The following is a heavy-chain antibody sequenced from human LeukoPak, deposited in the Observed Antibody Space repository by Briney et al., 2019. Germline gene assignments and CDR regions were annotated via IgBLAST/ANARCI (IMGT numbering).Heavy chain of an antibody. Sequence: GASVKVSCKVSGYTLPELSMYWVRQAPGKGLEWMGGLDPEDDERIYAQKFRGRVSMTEDTMTNTAYMELSSLTSEDTAMYYCATSRTGRVVAISGSYFDYWGQGTLVTVSS. D-gene: IGHD3-22*01. CDR3: ATSRTGRVVAISGSYFDY. J-gene: IGHJ4*02. V-gene: IGHV1-24*01. CDR2: LDPEDDER. CDR1: GYTLPELS.